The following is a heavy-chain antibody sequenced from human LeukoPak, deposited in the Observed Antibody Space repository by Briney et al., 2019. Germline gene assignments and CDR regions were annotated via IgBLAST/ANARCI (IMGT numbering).Heavy chain of an antibody. Sequence: SETLSLTCTVSGGSISSSTFYWGWIRQPPGKGLEWIGSLYYSGSTYYNPSLKSQVTISVDMSKNQFSLKLGSVTAADTAIYYCARDASRIQLWPLWGQGTLVTVSS. J-gene: IGHJ4*02. CDR1: GGSISSSTFY. D-gene: IGHD5-18*01. CDR3: ARDASRIQLWPL. V-gene: IGHV4-39*07. CDR2: LYYSGST.